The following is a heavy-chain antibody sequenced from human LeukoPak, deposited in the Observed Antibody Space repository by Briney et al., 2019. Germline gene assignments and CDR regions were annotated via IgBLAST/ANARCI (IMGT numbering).Heavy chain of an antibody. CDR2: FYTSGST. J-gene: IGHJ4*02. CDR1: GGSISNYY. V-gene: IGHV4-4*07. CDR3: AGDRATVTPYYFDY. Sequence: KTSETLSLTCTASGGSISNYYWSWIRQPAGKGLEWVGRFYTSGSTNYNPSLNSRVTMSVDTSKNQFSLKLISVTAADTAVYYCAGDRATVTPYYFDYWGQGTLVTVSS. D-gene: IGHD4-17*01.